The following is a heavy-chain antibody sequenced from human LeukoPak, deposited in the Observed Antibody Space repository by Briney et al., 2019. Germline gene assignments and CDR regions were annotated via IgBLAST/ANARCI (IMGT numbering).Heavy chain of an antibody. Sequence: PGRSLRLSCAASGFTFSSYGMHWVRQAPGKGLEWVAVIWYDGSNKYYADSVKGRFTISRDNSKNTLFLQMNSLRAEDTAVYYCATKTSGSYGYFDYWGQGTLVTVSS. CDR1: GFTFSSYG. D-gene: IGHD1-26*01. CDR2: IWYDGSNK. V-gene: IGHV3-33*01. CDR3: ATKTSGSYGYFDY. J-gene: IGHJ4*02.